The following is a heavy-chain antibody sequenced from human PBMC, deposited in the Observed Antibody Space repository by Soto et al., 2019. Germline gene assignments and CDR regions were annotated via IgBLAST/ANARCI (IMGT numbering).Heavy chain of an antibody. CDR3: ARDQCLGASCWFDY. CDR2: IYYSGST. J-gene: IGHJ4*02. CDR1: GGSSSSYY. Sequence: SETLSLTCTVSGGSSSSYYWSWIRQPPGKGLEWIGYIYYSGSTNYNPSLKSRVTISVDTSQNQFSLKLSSVTAADTAVYYCARDQCLGASCWFDYWGQGTQVTVSS. D-gene: IGHD2-15*01. V-gene: IGHV4-59*01.